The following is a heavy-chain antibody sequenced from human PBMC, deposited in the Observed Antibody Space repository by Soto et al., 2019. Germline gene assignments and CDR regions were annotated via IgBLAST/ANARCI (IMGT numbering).Heavy chain of an antibody. D-gene: IGHD6-13*01. J-gene: IGHJ5*02. CDR3: ARGGYTATAGTWWFDP. CDR1: GASISSGDYH. V-gene: IGHV4-30-4*01. Sequence: TLSLTCTVSGASISSGDYHWSWIRQPPGKGLEWIGYIYYSVSTYYNPSLESRVTISVDTSKNQFSLKLSSVTAADTAVYYCARGGYTATAGTWWFDPWGQGTLVTVSS. CDR2: IYYSVST.